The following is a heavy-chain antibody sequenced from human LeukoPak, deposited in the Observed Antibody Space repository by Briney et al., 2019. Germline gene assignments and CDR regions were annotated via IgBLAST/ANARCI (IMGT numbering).Heavy chain of an antibody. Sequence: PGRSLRLSCAASGFTFSSYGMHWVRQAPGKGLEWVAVISYDGSNKYYADSVKGRFTISRDNSKNTLYLQMNSLRAEDTAVYYCAKWGVATDYYYCGMDVWGQGTTVTVSS. CDR3: AKWGVATDYYYCGMDV. J-gene: IGHJ6*02. CDR1: GFTFSSYG. D-gene: IGHD4-23*01. V-gene: IGHV3-30*18. CDR2: ISYDGSNK.